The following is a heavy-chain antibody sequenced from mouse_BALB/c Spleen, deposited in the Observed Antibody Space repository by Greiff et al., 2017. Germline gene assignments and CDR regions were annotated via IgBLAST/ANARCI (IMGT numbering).Heavy chain of an antibody. CDR3: ARLYYGYAMDY. D-gene: IGHD2-1*01. J-gene: IGHJ4*01. CDR1: GFTFTDYY. V-gene: IGHV7-3*02. Sequence: DVKLVESGGGLVQPGGSLRLSCATSGFTFTDYYMSWVRQPPGKALEWLGFIRNKANGYTTEYSASVKGRFTISRDNSQSILYLQMNTLRAEDSATYYCARLYYGYAMDYWGQGTSVTVSS. CDR2: IRNKANGYTT.